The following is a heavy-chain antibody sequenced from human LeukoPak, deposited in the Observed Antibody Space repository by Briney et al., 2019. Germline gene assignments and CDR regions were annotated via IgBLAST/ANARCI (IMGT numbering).Heavy chain of an antibody. CDR3: AKSLERFLEWLLLDY. Sequence: PGGSLRLSCAASGFTFSSYGMHWVRQAPGKGLEWVAVISYDGSNKYYADSVKGRFTISRDNSKNTLYLQMNSLRAEDTAVYYCAKSLERFLEWLLLDYWGQGTLVTVSS. J-gene: IGHJ4*02. CDR2: ISYDGSNK. D-gene: IGHD3-3*01. CDR1: GFTFSSYG. V-gene: IGHV3-30*18.